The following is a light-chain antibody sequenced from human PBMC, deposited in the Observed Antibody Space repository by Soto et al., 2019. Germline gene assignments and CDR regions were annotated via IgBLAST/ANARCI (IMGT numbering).Light chain of an antibody. J-gene: IGKJ5*01. CDR2: GAS. V-gene: IGKV3-15*01. CDR3: QEYNNWPSSIT. CDR1: QSVSSN. Sequence: EIVTTQSPATLCVSPGERATLSCRASQSVSSNLAWYQQKPGQAPRLLIYGASTRATGIPARFSGSGSGTEFTLTISSLQSEDFAVYYCQEYNNWPSSITFGQGTRLEIK.